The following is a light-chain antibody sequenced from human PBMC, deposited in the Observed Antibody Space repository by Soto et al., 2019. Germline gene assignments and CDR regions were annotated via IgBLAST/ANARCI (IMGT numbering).Light chain of an antibody. CDR1: SSDVGGYNY. Sequence: QSVLTQRASVSGSPGQSITISCTGTSSDVGGYNYVSWYQQHPGKAPKLMIYDFTNRPSGVSNRFSGSKSDNTASLTISGLQAEDESDYYCCSYTNSSAYVFGTGPRSPP. J-gene: IGLJ1*01. CDR3: CSYTNSSAYV. V-gene: IGLV2-14*03. CDR2: DFT.